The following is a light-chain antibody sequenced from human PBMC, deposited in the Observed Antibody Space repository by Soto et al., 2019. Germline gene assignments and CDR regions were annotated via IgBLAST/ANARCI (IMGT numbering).Light chain of an antibody. J-gene: IGKJ1*01. CDR2: GAS. CDR3: QQYEAVVT. CDR1: QSVTSSY. V-gene: IGKV3-20*01. Sequence: EIVLTQSPGTLSLSPGERATLSCRASQSVTSSYLAWYQQKPGRALRLLIDGASTRATGIPDRFSGSGSGTDFTLTISRLEPEDVAVYYCQQYEAVVTFGQRTKVDI.